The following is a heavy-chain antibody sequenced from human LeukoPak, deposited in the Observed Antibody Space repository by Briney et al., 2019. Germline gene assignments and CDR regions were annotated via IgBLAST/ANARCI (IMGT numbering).Heavy chain of an antibody. CDR3: ARRRKRNPMSKDAFDI. CDR1: GGSISSSSYY. D-gene: IGHD1-14*01. J-gene: IGHJ3*02. CDR2: IYYSGST. V-gene: IGHV4-39*01. Sequence: SETLSLTCTVSGGSISSSSYYWGWIRQPPGKGLEWIGSIYYSGSTYYNPSLKSRVTISVDTSKNQFSLKLSSVTAADTAVYYCARRRKRNPMSKDAFDIWGQGTMVTVSS.